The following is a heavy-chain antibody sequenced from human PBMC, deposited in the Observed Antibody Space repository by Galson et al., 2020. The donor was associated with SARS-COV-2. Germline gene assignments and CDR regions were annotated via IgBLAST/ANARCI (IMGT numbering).Heavy chain of an antibody. CDR1: GFSVSSNY. V-gene: IGHV3-53*01. D-gene: IGHD6-13*01. CDR3: ARGMAAAGRSNWFDP. CDR2: IHSGGDT. Sequence: GESLKISFAASGFSVSSNYMSWVRQPPGKGLEWVSRIHSGGDTYYADSVKGRFTISRDNSKNTVFLQMNSLRAEDTAVYYCARGMAAAGRSNWFDPWGQGTLVTVSS. J-gene: IGHJ5*02.